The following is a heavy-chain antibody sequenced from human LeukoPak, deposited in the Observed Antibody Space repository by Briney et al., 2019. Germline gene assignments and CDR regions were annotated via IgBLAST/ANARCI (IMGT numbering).Heavy chain of an antibody. J-gene: IGHJ4*02. CDR2: IRSKANSYAT. Sequence: PGGSLKLSRAASGFTFSGSAMHWVRQASGKELEWVGRIRSKANSYATAYAASVKGRFTISRDDSKNTAYLQMNSLKTEDTAVYYCTRRNDGGYAYWGQGTLVTVSS. D-gene: IGHD1-1*01. V-gene: IGHV3-73*01. CDR1: GFTFSGSA. CDR3: TRRNDGGYAY.